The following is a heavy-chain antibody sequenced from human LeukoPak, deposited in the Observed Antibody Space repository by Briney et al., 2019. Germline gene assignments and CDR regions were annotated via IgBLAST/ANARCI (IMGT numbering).Heavy chain of an antibody. Sequence: GGSLRLSCAASGFTFSTYAMNWVRQAPGKGLEWVAVISDDGRHNYADSVKGRFTISRDNSKSTLYLQMNSLRAEDTAVYYCARDQGILGYWGQGTLVTVSS. CDR3: ARDQGILGY. CDR1: GFTFSTYA. V-gene: IGHV3-30*04. J-gene: IGHJ4*02. D-gene: IGHD3-10*01. CDR2: ISDDGRH.